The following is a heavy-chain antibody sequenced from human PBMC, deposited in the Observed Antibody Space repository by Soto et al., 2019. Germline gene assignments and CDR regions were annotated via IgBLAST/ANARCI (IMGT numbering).Heavy chain of an antibody. CDR3: ARVCLRCGAFDY. D-gene: IGHD3-10*01. CDR2: ISSSSSYT. J-gene: IGHJ4*02. Sequence: KPVGSLRLSCAASGFTFSDYYMSWIRQAPGKGLEWVSYISSSSSYTNYADSVKGRFTISRDNAKSSLYLQMNSLRAEDTAVYYCARVCLRCGAFDYCGQGTLVTVSS. V-gene: IGHV3-11*06. CDR1: GFTFSDYY.